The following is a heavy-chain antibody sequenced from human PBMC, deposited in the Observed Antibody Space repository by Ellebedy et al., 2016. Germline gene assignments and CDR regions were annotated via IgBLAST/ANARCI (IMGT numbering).Heavy chain of an antibody. CDR2: IIPIFGTA. V-gene: IGHV1-69*13. D-gene: IGHD3-10*01. CDR3: AREGLTMVRGVPWYGMDV. J-gene: IGHJ6*02. CDR1: GGTFSSYA. Sequence: SVKVSXXASGGTFSSYAISWVRQAPGQGLEWMGGIIPIFGTANYAQKFQGRVTITADESTSTAYMELSSLRSEDTAVYYCAREGLTMVRGVPWYGMDVWGQGTTVTVSS.